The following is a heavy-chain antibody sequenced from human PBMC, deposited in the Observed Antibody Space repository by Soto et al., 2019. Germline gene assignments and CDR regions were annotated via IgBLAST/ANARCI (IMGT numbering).Heavy chain of an antibody. Sequence: QVQLVQSGAEVKKPGSSVKVSCKASGGTFSSYAISWVRQAPGQGLEWMGGIIPIFGTANYAQEFQGRVTITADESTSTAYMELSSLRSEDTAVYYCARGAGYCSGGSCQPNFDYWGQGTLVTVSS. V-gene: IGHV1-69*01. CDR1: GGTFSSYA. CDR2: IIPIFGTA. J-gene: IGHJ4*02. D-gene: IGHD2-15*01. CDR3: ARGAGYCSGGSCQPNFDY.